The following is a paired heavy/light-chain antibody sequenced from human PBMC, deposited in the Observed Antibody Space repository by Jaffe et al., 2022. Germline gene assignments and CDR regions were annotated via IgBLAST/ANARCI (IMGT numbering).Heavy chain of an antibody. D-gene: IGHD4-17*01. J-gene: IGHJ4*02. CDR2: IRSDGSNK. CDR1: GFTFSNYD. CDR3: AKDPMRASGDHYFDS. Sequence: QVQLVESGGGVVQPGGSLRLSCAASGFTFSNYDMHWVRQAPGKGLEWVALIRSDGSNKYFVDSMKGRFTISRDNSKNTLYLQMNSLRPEDTAIYYCAKDPMRASGDHYFDSWGQGTLVTVSS. V-gene: IGHV3-30*02.
Light chain of an antibody. J-gene: IGKJ1*01. V-gene: IGKV1-12*01. Sequence: DIQMTQSPSSVSASVGDRVTIACRASQGISSWLAWYQQKPGKAPKLLIYAAFTLQTGVPSRFSGSGSGTDFTLTISSLQPEDFATYYCQQATSFPPWTFGQGTKVEIK. CDR3: QQATSFPPWT. CDR2: AAF. CDR1: QGISSW.